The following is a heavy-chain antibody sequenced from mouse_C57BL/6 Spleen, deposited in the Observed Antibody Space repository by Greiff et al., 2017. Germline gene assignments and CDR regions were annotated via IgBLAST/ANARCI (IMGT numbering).Heavy chain of an antibody. CDR2: INPNNGGT. CDR1: GYTFTDYN. V-gene: IGHV1-18*01. Sequence: EVHLVESGPELVKPGASVKIPCKASGYTFTDYNMDWVKQSHGKSLEWIGDINPNNGGTIYNQKFKGKATLTVDKSSSTAYMELRSLTSEDTAVYYCARERLGQRDYWDQGTSVTVSS. D-gene: IGHD4-1*01. J-gene: IGHJ4*01. CDR3: ARERLGQRDY.